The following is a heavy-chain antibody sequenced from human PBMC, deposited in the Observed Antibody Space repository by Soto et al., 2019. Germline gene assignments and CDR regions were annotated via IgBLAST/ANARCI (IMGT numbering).Heavy chain of an antibody. CDR1: GFTFSSYE. Sequence: GSLRLACSASGFTFSSYEMNWVRQAPGKGLEWVSYISSSGSTIYYADSVKGRFTISRDNAKNSLYLQMNSLRAEDTAVYYCERDGSTSSTPYGMDVWGQGTTVTVSS. CDR3: ERDGSTSSTPYGMDV. V-gene: IGHV3-48*03. CDR2: ISSSGSTI. J-gene: IGHJ6*02. D-gene: IGHD2-2*01.